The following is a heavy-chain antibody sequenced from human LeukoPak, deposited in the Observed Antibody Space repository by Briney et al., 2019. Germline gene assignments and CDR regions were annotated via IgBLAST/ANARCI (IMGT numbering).Heavy chain of an antibody. CDR3: AKDWGTLAGDYFDY. Sequence: GGSLRLSCAATGFTFSSYARSWVRQAPGKGLEWVSAISGSGGSTSYADSVKGRFTISRDYSKNTLYLQMNSLRAEDTAVYYCAKDWGTLAGDYFDYWGQGTLVTVSS. J-gene: IGHJ4*02. D-gene: IGHD3-16*01. V-gene: IGHV3-23*01. CDR2: ISGSGGST. CDR1: GFTFSSYA.